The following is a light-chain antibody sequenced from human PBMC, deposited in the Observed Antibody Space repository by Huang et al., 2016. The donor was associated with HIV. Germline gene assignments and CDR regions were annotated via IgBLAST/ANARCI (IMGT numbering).Light chain of an antibody. CDR3: QQYDSSPWT. CDR2: GAS. CDR1: QSVSSHY. V-gene: IGKV3-20*01. J-gene: IGKJ1*01. Sequence: IVLTQSPGTLSLSPGERATLSCRASQSVSSHYLSWYQHKPGQAPRLLFYGASSRATGIPDRFSGSGSGTDFTLTISRLEPEDFAVYYCQQYDSSPWTFGQGTKVEIK.